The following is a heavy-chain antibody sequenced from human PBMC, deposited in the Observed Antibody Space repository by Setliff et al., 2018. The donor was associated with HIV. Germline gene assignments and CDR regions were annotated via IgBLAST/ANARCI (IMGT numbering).Heavy chain of an antibody. D-gene: IGHD2-8*02. CDR1: GVSISGHF. CDR2: IYTSGTT. J-gene: IGHJ4*02. Sequence: SETLSLTCFVSGVSISGHFWGWIRQPPGKGLEWIGYIYTSGTTEYNPSLDSRVTISVDSSRDQFSLNLRSVTAADTALYFCARLIHTGLLYFDYWGLGMLVTVSS. V-gene: IGHV4-4*09. CDR3: ARLIHTGLLYFDY.